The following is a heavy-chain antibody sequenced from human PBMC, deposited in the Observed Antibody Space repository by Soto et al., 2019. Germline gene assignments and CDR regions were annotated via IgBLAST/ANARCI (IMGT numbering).Heavy chain of an antibody. CDR2: INSDGSST. J-gene: IGHJ2*01. Sequence: EVQLVESGGGLVQPGGSLRLSCAASGFTFSSYWMHWVRQAPGKGLVWVSRINSDGSSTSYADSVKGRFTISRDNAKNTLYLQMNSLRAEDTAVYYCARGGIAARRDYWYFDLWGRGTLVTVSS. V-gene: IGHV3-74*01. CDR1: GFTFSSYW. CDR3: ARGGIAARRDYWYFDL. D-gene: IGHD6-6*01.